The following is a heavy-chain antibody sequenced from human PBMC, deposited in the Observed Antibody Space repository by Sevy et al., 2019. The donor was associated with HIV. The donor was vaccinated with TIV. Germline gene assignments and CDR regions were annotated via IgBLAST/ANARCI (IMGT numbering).Heavy chain of an antibody. Sequence: GGSLRLSCAASGFTFDDYGMSWVHQAPGKGLEWVSGINWNGGSTGYAESVKGRFTISRDNAKNSLYLQMNSLRAEDTALYYCARRVWNYYDSSGADDVFDVWGQGTMVTVSS. CDR3: ARRVWNYYDSSGADDVFDV. CDR1: GFTFDDYG. CDR2: INWNGGST. D-gene: IGHD3-22*01. V-gene: IGHV3-20*04. J-gene: IGHJ3*01.